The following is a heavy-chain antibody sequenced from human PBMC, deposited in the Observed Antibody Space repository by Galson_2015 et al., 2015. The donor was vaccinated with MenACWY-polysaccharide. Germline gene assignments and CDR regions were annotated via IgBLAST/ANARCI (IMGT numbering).Heavy chain of an antibody. J-gene: IGHJ4*02. V-gene: IGHV3-48*02. D-gene: IGHD3-16*02. Sequence: SLRLSCAASGFTFSGYGMSWVRQAPGKGLEWLSYISSDSSTIYYADSVKGRFTISRDNAKNSLYLQMNSLRDEDTAVYYCARVSFSHCDYWGQGTPVTVSS. CDR1: GFTFSGYG. CDR3: ARVSFSHCDY. CDR2: ISSDSSTI.